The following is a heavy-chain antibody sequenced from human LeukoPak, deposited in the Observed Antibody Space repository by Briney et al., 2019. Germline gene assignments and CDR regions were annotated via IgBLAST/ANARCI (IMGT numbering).Heavy chain of an antibody. J-gene: IGHJ4*02. CDR1: GFTFTNAR. D-gene: IGHD3-10*01. Sequence: GGSLRLSCTASGFTFTNARMIWLRQAPGKGLEGVGRIKSKGDGETTDYSAPVKGRFTMSRDDSKARLYLQMNSLKAEDTAVYYCTTDLGLTMIRGVIVYWGQGALVTVSS. CDR3: TTDLGLTMIRGVIVY. V-gene: IGHV3-15*01. CDR2: IKSKGDGETT.